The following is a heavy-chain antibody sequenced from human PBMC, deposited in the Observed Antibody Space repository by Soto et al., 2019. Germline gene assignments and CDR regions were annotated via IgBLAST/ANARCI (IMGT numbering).Heavy chain of an antibody. Sequence: SQTLSLTCTVSGGSISSGDYYWSWIRQPPGKGLEWIGYIYYSGSTYYNPSLESRVIMSVDTSKNQFSLNLSSVTAADTAVYYCASGPNTSYFDFWGQGTLVTVS. CDR2: IYYSGST. D-gene: IGHD2-8*01. J-gene: IGHJ4*02. V-gene: IGHV4-30-4*01. CDR3: ASGPNTSYFDF. CDR1: GGSISSGDYY.